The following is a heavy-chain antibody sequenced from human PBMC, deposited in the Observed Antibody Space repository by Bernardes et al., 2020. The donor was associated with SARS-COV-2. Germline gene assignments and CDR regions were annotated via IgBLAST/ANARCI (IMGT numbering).Heavy chain of an antibody. V-gene: IGHV3-13*01. J-gene: IGHJ6*02. D-gene: IGHD1-1*01. CDR1: GFTFSRYD. CDR2: IGTAGDT. Sequence: GGSLSRSGAASGFTFSRYDMHWVRPATGKGLEWVSAIGTAGDTYYPGSVKGRFTISRENAKNSLYLQMNSLRAGDTAVYYCARGGTGTTYYYYYGMDVWGQGTTVTVSS. CDR3: ARGGTGTTYYYYYGMDV.